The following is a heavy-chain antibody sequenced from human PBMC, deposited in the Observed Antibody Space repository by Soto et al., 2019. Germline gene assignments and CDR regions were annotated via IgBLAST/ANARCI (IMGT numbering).Heavy chain of an antibody. CDR2: ISAHNGNT. D-gene: IGHD1-1*01. Sequence: QVHLVQSGAEVKKPGASVKVSCKGSGYAFTTYGITWVRQAPGQGLEWMGWISAHNGNTNYAQKLQGRVPVTRDTSTSTAYMELRSLGSDDTAVDYCARGRYGDYWGQGALVTVSS. V-gene: IGHV1-18*01. CDR1: GYAFTTYG. J-gene: IGHJ4*02. CDR3: ARGRYGDY.